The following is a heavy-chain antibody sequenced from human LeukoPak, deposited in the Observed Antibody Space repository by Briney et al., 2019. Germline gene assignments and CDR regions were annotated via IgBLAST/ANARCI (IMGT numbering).Heavy chain of an antibody. V-gene: IGHV3-7*03. CDR3: ASARGKIVAVSGYFDY. CDR2: IKQDGSGK. J-gene: IGHJ4*02. D-gene: IGHD3-22*01. CDR1: GFTFSTSW. Sequence: PGGSLRLSCAASGFTFSTSWMSWVRQAPGKGLEWVANIKQDGSGKYYVDSVKGRFTISRDNAKNSLYLQMNSLRAEDTAVYYCASARGKIVAVSGYFDYWGQGTLVTVSS.